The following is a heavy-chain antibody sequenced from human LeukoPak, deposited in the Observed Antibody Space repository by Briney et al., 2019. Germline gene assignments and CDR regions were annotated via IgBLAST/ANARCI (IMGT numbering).Heavy chain of an antibody. CDR2: IYYSGST. Sequence: TSETLSLTCSVSGGSISRSNYYWGWIRQPPGKGLEWIGNIYYSGSTYYSPSLKSRVTISVDKSKNQFSLKLSSVTAADTALYFCVGDYGGDSQSYYWGQGSLVTVSS. V-gene: IGHV4-39*02. CDR1: GGSISRSNYY. CDR3: VGDYGGDSQSYY. J-gene: IGHJ4*02. D-gene: IGHD4-23*01.